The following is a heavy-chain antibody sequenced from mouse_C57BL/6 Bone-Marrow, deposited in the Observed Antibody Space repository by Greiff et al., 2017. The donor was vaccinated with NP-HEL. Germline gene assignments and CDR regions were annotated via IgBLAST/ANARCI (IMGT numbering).Heavy chain of an antibody. CDR3: ARAEIYDGYYGFAY. V-gene: IGHV5-4*01. D-gene: IGHD2-3*01. Sequence: EVHLVESGGGLVKPGGSLKLSFAASGFTFSSYAMSWVRQTPEKRLEWVATISDGGSYTYYPDNVKGRFTISRDNAKNNLYLQMSHLKSEDTAMYYCARAEIYDGYYGFAYWGQGTLVTVSA. CDR2: ISDGGSYT. CDR1: GFTFSSYA. J-gene: IGHJ3*01.